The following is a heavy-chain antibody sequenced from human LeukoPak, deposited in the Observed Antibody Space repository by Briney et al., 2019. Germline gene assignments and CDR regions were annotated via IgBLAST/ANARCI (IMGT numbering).Heavy chain of an antibody. V-gene: IGHV3-11*04. Sequence: KAGGSLRLSCAVSGFTFSDYYMSWVRQAPGKGLEWVSYIDSSRKTIYYADSVKGRFTISRDNAKNSLFLQMNSLSTEDTAVYYCARGLRQTIGYPLFDYWGQGALVTVSS. CDR3: ARGLRQTIGYPLFDY. D-gene: IGHD5-18*01. CDR1: GFTFSDYY. J-gene: IGHJ4*02. CDR2: IDSSRKTI.